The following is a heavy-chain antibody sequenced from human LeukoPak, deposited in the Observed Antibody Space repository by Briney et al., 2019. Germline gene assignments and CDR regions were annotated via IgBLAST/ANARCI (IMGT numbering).Heavy chain of an antibody. Sequence: GESLKISCKGSGYSFTSYWIGWVRQMPGKGLEWMGIIYPGDSDTRYSPSFQGQVTISADKSISTAYLQWSSLKASDTAMCYCARPGSSGWYGDGDAFDIWGQGTMVTVSS. CDR1: GYSFTSYW. CDR2: IYPGDSDT. D-gene: IGHD6-19*01. V-gene: IGHV5-51*01. CDR3: ARPGSSGWYGDGDAFDI. J-gene: IGHJ3*02.